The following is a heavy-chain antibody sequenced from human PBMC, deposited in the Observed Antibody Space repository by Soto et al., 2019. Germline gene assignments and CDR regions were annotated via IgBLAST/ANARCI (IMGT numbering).Heavy chain of an antibody. D-gene: IGHD5-12*01. CDR2: ITSSGSST. J-gene: IGHJ4*02. CDR1: GFIFSDYA. Sequence: GGSLRLSCAASGFIFSDYAMTWVRQTPGKGLEWVSAITSSGSSTYFADSLKGRITISRDNSKNTLSLQMDSLRVEDTAIYYCAKGVEGYVVSSFDSWGQGALVTVSS. V-gene: IGHV3-23*01. CDR3: AKGVEGYVVSSFDS.